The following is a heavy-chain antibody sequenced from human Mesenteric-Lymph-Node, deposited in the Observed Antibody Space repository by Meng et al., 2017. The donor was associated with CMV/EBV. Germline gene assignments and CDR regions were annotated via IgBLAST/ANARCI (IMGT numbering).Heavy chain of an antibody. CDR2: ISAYNGNT. Sequence: ASVKVSCKASGYTFTSYGISWVRQAPGQGLEWMGWISAYNGNTNYAQKLQGRVTMTTDTSTSTAYMELRSLRSDDTAVYYCARDNGHQVLGSENWFDSWGQGTLVTVSS. CDR1: GYTFTSYG. V-gene: IGHV1-18*01. J-gene: IGHJ5*01. D-gene: IGHD2-2*01. CDR3: ARDNGHQVLGSENWFDS.